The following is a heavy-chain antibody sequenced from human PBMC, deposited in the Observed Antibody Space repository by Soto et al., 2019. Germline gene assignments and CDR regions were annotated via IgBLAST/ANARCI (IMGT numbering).Heavy chain of an antibody. CDR2: IKSNADGGTI. V-gene: IGHV3-15*01. Sequence: SLILSCAASEFTFSKAWMSWVRQAPGKGLEWVCRIKSNADGGTIDYAAPVKGRFTISRDDSKNMLYLQMNSLKTEDTAVYYCTTARRNSYGTDVWGQGTTVTVSS. J-gene: IGHJ6*02. CDR1: EFTFSKAW. CDR3: TTARRNSYGTDV.